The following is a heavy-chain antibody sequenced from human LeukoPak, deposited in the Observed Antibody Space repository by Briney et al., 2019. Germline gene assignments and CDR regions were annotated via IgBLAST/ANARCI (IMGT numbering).Heavy chain of an antibody. J-gene: IGHJ1*01. V-gene: IGHV1-46*01. CDR3: AKDPYYGRNFPEYFQH. CDR2: FHPSGST. CDR1: GYTLTNYF. Sequence: ASVKVSCKASGYTLTNYFMHWVRQAPGQGLEWMGIFHPSGSTTYAQKFQGKVTLTRDTSTSTVYMELTSLRAEDTAVYYCAKDPYYGRNFPEYFQHWGQGTLVTVSS. D-gene: IGHD4-23*01.